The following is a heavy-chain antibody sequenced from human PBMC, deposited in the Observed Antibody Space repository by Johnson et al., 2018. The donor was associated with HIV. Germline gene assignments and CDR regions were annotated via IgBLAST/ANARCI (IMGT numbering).Heavy chain of an antibody. CDR1: GFTFSSYG. J-gene: IGHJ3*02. V-gene: IGHV3-30*03. D-gene: IGHD3-10*01. Sequence: QVQLVESGGGVVQPGRSLRLSCAASGFTFSSYGMHWVRQAPGKGLEWVAVISYDGSYKYSADSVKGRFTISRDTSKNTLYLQMNSLRAEDTAVYYCARDPYTSAGNPFDIWGQGTRVTVS. CDR2: ISYDGSYK. CDR3: ARDPYTSAGNPFDI.